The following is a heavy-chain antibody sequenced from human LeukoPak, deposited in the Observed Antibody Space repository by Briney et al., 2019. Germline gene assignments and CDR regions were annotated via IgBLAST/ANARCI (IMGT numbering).Heavy chain of an antibody. CDR3: ARESGYHGSGFDT. J-gene: IGHJ5*02. CDR1: GSTSSSYW. D-gene: IGHD3-10*01. CDR2: IKSDGSST. Sequence: GGSLRLSCAASGSTSSSYWMHWVRKGPGKWLVWVSRIKSDGSSTSYADSVKGRFTISRDNAKNTLYLQMNSLRDEDTAVYYCARESGYHGSGFDTWGQGTLVTVSS. V-gene: IGHV3-74*01.